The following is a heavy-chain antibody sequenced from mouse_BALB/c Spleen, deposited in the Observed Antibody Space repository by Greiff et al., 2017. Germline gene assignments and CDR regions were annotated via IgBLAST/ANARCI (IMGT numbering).Heavy chain of an antibody. Sequence: VKVVESGPGLVAPSQSLSITCTVSGFSLTSYGVHWVRQPPGKGLEWLGVIWAGGSTNYNSALMSRLSISKDNSKSQVFLKMNSLQTDDTAMYYCAEGEGFAYWGQGTLVTVSA. CDR1: GFSLTSYG. V-gene: IGHV2-9*02. J-gene: IGHJ3*01. CDR2: IWAGGST. CDR3: AEGEGFAY.